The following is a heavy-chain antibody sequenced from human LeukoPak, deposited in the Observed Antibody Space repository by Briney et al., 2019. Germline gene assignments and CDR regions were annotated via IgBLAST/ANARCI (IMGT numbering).Heavy chain of an antibody. Sequence: GASVKVSCKASGYTLTSDGMNWVRQAPGQGLEWMGWISAYNGNTNYAQKLQGRVTMTTDTSTSTAYMELRSLRSEDTAVYYCARVSEEGGYDLNLAFDIWGQGTMVTVSS. CDR3: ARVSEEGGYDLNLAFDI. V-gene: IGHV1-18*01. CDR1: GYTLTSDG. J-gene: IGHJ3*02. D-gene: IGHD5-12*01. CDR2: ISAYNGNT.